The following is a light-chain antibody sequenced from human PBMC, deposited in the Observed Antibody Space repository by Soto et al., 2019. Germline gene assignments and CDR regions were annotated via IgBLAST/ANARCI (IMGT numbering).Light chain of an antibody. J-gene: IGKJ3*01. Sequence: DIQMTQSPSSLSASVGDRVTITCQASQDISNNLNWYQQKPGKAPKLLIYDASNLETGVPSRFSGSGSGTDFTFTISSLQPDDIATYYCQQFLPLPQTFGPGTTVDVK. CDR1: QDISNN. CDR3: QQFLPLPQT. V-gene: IGKV1-33*01. CDR2: DAS.